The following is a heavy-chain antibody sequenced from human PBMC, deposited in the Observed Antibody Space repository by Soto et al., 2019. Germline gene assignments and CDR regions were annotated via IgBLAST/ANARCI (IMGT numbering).Heavy chain of an antibody. J-gene: IGHJ4*02. CDR3: ARADYYDSSGFYYDY. CDR1: GYIFTNLY. CDR2: INPSGGST. D-gene: IGHD3-22*01. V-gene: IGHV1-46*01. Sequence: QVQLVQSGAEVKKPGASVKVSCKASGYIFTNLYIHWVRQAPGQGLEWMGIINPSGGSTNYLQKFQGRVTMTRDTSTSTVYMELSSLRSEDTAVYFCARADYYDSSGFYYDYWGQGTLVTVSS.